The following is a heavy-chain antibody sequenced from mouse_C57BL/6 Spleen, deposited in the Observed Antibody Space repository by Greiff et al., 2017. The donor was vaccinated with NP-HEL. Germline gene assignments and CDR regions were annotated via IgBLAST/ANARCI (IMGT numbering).Heavy chain of an antibody. Sequence: EVQRVESGPGLVKPSQSLSLTCSVTGYSITSGYYWNWIRQFPGNKLEWMGYISYDGSNNYNPSLKNRISITRDTSKNQFFLKLNSVTTEDTATYYCARGDSSGYGYWGQGTTLTVSS. V-gene: IGHV3-6*01. J-gene: IGHJ2*01. D-gene: IGHD3-2*02. CDR1: GYSITSGYY. CDR3: ARGDSSGYGY. CDR2: ISYDGSN.